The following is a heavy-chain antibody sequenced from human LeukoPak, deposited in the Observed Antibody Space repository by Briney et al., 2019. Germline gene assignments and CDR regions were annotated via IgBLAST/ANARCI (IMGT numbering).Heavy chain of an antibody. D-gene: IGHD5-24*01. V-gene: IGHV4-4*07. CDR2: IYTSGST. Sequence: PSETLSLTCAVYGGSFSGYYWSWIRQPAGKGPEWIGRIYTSGSTNYNPSLKSRVTMSVDTSKNQFSLKLSSVTAADTAVYYCARDLRDGYNPYYYYYMDVWGKGTTVTVSS. CDR1: GGSFSGYY. CDR3: ARDLRDGYNPYYYYYMDV. J-gene: IGHJ6*03.